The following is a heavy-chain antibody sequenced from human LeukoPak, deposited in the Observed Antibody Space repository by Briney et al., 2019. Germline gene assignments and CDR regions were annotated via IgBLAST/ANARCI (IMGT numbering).Heavy chain of an antibody. D-gene: IGHD6-19*01. Sequence: ASVKVSCKASGGTFNSYAISWVRQAPGQGLEWMGWISAYNGNTNYAQKLQGRVTMTTDTSTSTAYMELRSLRSDDTAVYYCARGIAVAGRPTREDYWGQGTLVTVSS. J-gene: IGHJ4*02. CDR2: ISAYNGNT. CDR3: ARGIAVAGRPTREDY. CDR1: GGTFNSYA. V-gene: IGHV1-18*01.